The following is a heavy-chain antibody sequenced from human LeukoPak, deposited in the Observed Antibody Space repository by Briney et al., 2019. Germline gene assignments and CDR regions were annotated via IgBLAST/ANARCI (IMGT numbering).Heavy chain of an antibody. CDR2: ISSSSSYI. CDR1: GFTFSSYS. J-gene: IGHJ4*02. Sequence: GGSLRLSCAAPGFTFSSYSMNWVRQAPGKGLEWVSSISSSSSYIYYADSVKGRFTISRDNAKNSLYLQMNSLRAEDTAVYYCAREAPSPHFDYWGQGTLVTVSS. V-gene: IGHV3-21*01. CDR3: AREAPSPHFDY.